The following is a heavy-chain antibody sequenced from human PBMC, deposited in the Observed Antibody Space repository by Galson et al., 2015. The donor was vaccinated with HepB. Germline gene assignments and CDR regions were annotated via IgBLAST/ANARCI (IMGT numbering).Heavy chain of an antibody. CDR1: GGSFSGYY. CDR2: INHSGST. CDR3: AREPPRKIQLRFLRNGWFDP. J-gene: IGHJ5*02. Sequence: SETLSLTCAVYGGSFSGYYWSWIRQPPGKGLEWIGEINHSGSTNYNPSLKSRVTISVDTSKNQFSLKLSSVTAADTAVYYCAREPPRKIQLRFLRNGWFDPWGQGTLVTVSS. V-gene: IGHV4-34*01. D-gene: IGHD3-3*01.